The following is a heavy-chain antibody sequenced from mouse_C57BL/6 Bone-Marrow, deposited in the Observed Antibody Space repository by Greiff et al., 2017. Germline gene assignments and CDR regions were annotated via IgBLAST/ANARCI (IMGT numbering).Heavy chain of an antibody. J-gene: IGHJ2*01. CDR2: ISSGGSYT. V-gene: IGHV5-6*01. CDR3: ARRDYYGSSYSDY. D-gene: IGHD1-1*01. Sequence: EVQRVESGGDLVKPGGSLKLSCAASGFTFSSYGMSWVRQTPDKRLEWVATISSGGSYTYYPDSVKGRFTISRDNAKNTLYLQMSSLKSEDTAMYYCARRDYYGSSYSDYGGQGTTLTVSS. CDR1: GFTFSSYG.